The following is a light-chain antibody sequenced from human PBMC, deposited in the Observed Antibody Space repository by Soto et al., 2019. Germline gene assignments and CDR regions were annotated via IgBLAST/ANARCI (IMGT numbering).Light chain of an antibody. CDR3: QQTFSAPVT. J-gene: IGKJ2*01. V-gene: IGKV1-39*01. CDR1: QSISSY. Sequence: DIQMTQSQSSLSESVGDRVTITCRASQSISSYLNWYQQKQGEAPKILIYAASTLQSGVPSRFRGRGSGPDFSLTISSLQPDDFATYHCQQTFSAPVTFGQGTRLEIK. CDR2: AAS.